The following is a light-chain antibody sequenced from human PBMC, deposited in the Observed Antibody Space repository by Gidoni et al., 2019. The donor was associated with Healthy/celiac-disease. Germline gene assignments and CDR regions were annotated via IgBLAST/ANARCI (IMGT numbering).Light chain of an antibody. J-gene: IGKJ2*01. CDR1: QSVSSY. CDR3: QQRSNWPYT. CDR2: DAS. V-gene: IGKV3-11*01. Sequence: EIVLTQSPATLSLSPGERATLSSRASQSVSSYLAWYQQKPGQAPRLLIYDASNSATGSPARFSGSGSGTDFTLTISSLEPEDFAVYYCQQRSNWPYTFGQGTKLEIK.